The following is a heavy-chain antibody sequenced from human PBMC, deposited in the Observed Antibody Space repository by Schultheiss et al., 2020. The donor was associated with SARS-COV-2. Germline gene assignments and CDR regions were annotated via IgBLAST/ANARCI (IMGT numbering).Heavy chain of an antibody. V-gene: IGHV4-34*01. CDR1: GGSISSYH. CDR3: ARASLPDAFDI. Sequence: SETLSLTCTVSGGSISSYHWTWIRQPPGKGLEWIGEINHSGSTNYNPSLKSRVTISVDTSKNQFSLRLNSVTAADTAMYYCARASLPDAFDIWGQGTMVTVSS. CDR2: INHSGST. J-gene: IGHJ3*02. D-gene: IGHD6-6*01.